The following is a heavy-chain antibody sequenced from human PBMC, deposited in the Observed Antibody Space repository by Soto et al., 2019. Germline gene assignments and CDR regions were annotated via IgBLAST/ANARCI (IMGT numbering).Heavy chain of an antibody. Sequence: SETLSLTCTVSGGAIKIGAYYLSWIRQHPGKGLEWIGYIYYTGGTYYNPSLKSRLSMSLDTSKNQFSLKLSSVTAADTAVYYCARAVVTAYGGTYYFDYWGQGTLVTVYS. V-gene: IGHV4-31*03. D-gene: IGHD2-21*02. CDR3: ARAVVTAYGGTYYFDY. CDR1: GGAIKIGAYY. J-gene: IGHJ4*02. CDR2: IYYTGGT.